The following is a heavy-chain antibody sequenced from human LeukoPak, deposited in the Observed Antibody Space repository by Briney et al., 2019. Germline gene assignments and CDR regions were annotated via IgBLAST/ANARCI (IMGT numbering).Heavy chain of an antibody. D-gene: IGHD6-13*01. CDR1: GITLSNYG. V-gene: IGHV3-23*01. CDR2: ISDSGGST. J-gene: IGHJ4*02. Sequence: PGGSLRLSCAVSGITLSNYGMSWVRQAPGKGLEWVAGISDSGGSTNYADSVKGRFTISRDNPKNTLYLQMNSLRAEDTAVYYCASASSHRIAAGGDYWGQGTLVTVSS. CDR3: ASASSHRIAAGGDY.